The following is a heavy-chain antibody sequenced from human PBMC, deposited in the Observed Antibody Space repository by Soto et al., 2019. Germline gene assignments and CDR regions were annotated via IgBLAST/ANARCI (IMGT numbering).Heavy chain of an antibody. CDR2: IMPVFSTP. CDR1: GGTFRTSA. D-gene: IGHD3-3*02. CDR3: ARDKDRQQLGGNYYYIMDV. Sequence: QVQLVQSGAEVKKPGSSVKVSCKTSGGTFRTSAISWVRQAPGQGLEWMGGIMPVFSTPDYAQKFQGRVTITADESTGTAYRELSSLRSEDTAVYYCARDKDRQQLGGNYYYIMDVWCQGTTVTVSS. V-gene: IGHV1-69*12. J-gene: IGHJ6*01.